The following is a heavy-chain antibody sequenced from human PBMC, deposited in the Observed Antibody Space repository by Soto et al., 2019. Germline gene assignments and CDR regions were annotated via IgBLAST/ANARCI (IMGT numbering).Heavy chain of an antibody. V-gene: IGHV1-18*01. D-gene: IGHD3-3*01. J-gene: IGHJ6*02. CDR3: ARDNRITIFGVVIPPYYYYGMDV. Sequence: QVPLVQSGAEVKKPGASVKVSCKASGYTFTSYGISWVRQAPGQGLEWMGWISAYNGNTNYAQKLQGRVTMTTDTSTSTAYMELRSLRSDDTAVYYCARDNRITIFGVVIPPYYYYGMDVWGQGTTVTVSS. CDR2: ISAYNGNT. CDR1: GYTFTSYG.